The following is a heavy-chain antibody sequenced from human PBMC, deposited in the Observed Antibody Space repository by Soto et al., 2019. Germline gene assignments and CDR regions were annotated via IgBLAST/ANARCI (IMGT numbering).Heavy chain of an antibody. V-gene: IGHV4-59*08. J-gene: IGHJ4*02. D-gene: IGHD1-20*01. CDR2: IYYSRST. CDR3: ARHFTYNWNDHLLDY. Sequence: SETLSLTCTVSGGSISSYYWSWIRQPPGKGLEWIGYIYYSRSTNYNPSLKSRVTISVDTSKNQFSLKLSSVTAADTAVYYCARHFTYNWNDHLLDYWGQGTLVTVSS. CDR1: GGSISSYY.